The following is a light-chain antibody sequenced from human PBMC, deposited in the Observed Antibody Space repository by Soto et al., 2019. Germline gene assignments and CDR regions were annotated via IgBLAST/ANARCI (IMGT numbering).Light chain of an antibody. CDR1: SSDVGAYNY. CDR3: SSYTSSRTLV. Sequence: QSALTQPASVSGSPGQSITISCTGTSSDVGAYNYVSWYQQHPGKAPKLMIYEVSNRPSGVSHRFSGSKSDNTASLTISGLQTDDEAYYYCSSYTSSRTLVFGTGTKGTVL. V-gene: IGLV2-14*01. CDR2: EVS. J-gene: IGLJ1*01.